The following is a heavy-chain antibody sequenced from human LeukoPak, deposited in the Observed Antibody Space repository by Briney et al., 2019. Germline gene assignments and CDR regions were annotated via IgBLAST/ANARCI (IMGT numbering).Heavy chain of an antibody. CDR2: ISGSGGST. J-gene: IGHJ4*02. V-gene: IGHV3-23*01. CDR1: GFTFSSYA. D-gene: IGHD1-26*01. Sequence: GGSLRLSCAASGFTFSSYAMSWVRQAPGKGLEWVSAISGSGGSTYYTDSVKGRFTISRDNSKNTLYLQMNSLRAEDTAVYYCAKDPAGSSYFDHWGQGTLVTVSS. CDR3: AKDPAGSSYFDH.